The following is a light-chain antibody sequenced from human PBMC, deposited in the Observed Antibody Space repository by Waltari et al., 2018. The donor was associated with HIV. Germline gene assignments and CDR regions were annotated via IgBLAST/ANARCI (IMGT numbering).Light chain of an antibody. Sequence: QYVLAQPPSASGTPGQRVAISCSASNSNIESTTVPWYQQFPGAAPRLLIYANSQRPSGVPDRFSASKSGTSASLAITGLQTEDEAHYYCATWDDNLRGLLFGGGTKVTVL. CDR1: NSNIESTT. J-gene: IGLJ3*02. V-gene: IGLV1-44*01. CDR2: ANS. CDR3: ATWDDNLRGLL.